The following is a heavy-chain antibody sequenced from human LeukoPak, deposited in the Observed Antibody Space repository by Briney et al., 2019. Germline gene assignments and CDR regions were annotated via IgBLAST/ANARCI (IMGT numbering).Heavy chain of an antibody. D-gene: IGHD2-15*01. J-gene: IGHJ4*02. Sequence: GGSLRLSCAASGFTFSDYYMSWIRQAPGKGLEWVSYVTGSGDIASYADSVRGRFTISRDNAKNQLYLQMNNLGVEDTALYYCARDYCSGANCLRTQTLDSWGQGTLVTVSS. CDR2: VTGSGDIA. CDR3: ARDYCSGANCLRTQTLDS. V-gene: IGHV3-11*04. CDR1: GFTFSDYY.